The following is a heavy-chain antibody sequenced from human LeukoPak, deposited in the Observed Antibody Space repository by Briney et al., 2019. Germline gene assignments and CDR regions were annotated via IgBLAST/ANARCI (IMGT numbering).Heavy chain of an antibody. CDR2: VKQDGSEK. Sequence: GGSLRLSCAASGFTFNTYWMSRVRQAPGKGLEWVANVKQDGSEKFYVDSVKGRFTISRDNAKNALYLEMNSLRVEDTAVYYCARDPTYGSGSYYNYSGQGTLVTVSS. CDR3: ARDPTYGSGSYYNY. V-gene: IGHV3-7*01. J-gene: IGHJ4*02. D-gene: IGHD3-10*01. CDR1: GFTFNTYW.